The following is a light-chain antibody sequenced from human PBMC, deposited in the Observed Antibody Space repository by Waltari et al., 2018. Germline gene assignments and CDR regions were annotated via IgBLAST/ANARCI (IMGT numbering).Light chain of an antibody. CDR1: QSVGSN. J-gene: IGKJ4*01. CDR2: GAS. CDR3: QQYNNWPLT. Sequence: EIVMTQSPATLSVSPEERATLSCRASQSVGSNLAWYQQKPGQAPRLLIYGASTRATGIPARFSGSGSGTEFTLTISSLQSEDFAVYYCQQYNNWPLTFGGGTKVEIK. V-gene: IGKV3-15*01.